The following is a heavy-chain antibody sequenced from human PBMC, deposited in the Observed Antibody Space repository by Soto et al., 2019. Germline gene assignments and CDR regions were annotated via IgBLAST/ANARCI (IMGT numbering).Heavy chain of an antibody. CDR1: GDSVTNNNW. D-gene: IGHD5-12*01. J-gene: IGHJ4*02. CDR2: IHHSGST. Sequence: QVQLQESGPGLVKPSGTLSLTCAVSGDSVTNNNWWNWVRQPPGKGLEWIGEIHHSGSTNYNPSLKSRVTISLDKSRNRFSLRLTSVTAADTAVYYCARESYSATEGRDGYNLLYWGQGSRITVSS. V-gene: IGHV4-4*02. CDR3: ARESYSATEGRDGYNLLY.